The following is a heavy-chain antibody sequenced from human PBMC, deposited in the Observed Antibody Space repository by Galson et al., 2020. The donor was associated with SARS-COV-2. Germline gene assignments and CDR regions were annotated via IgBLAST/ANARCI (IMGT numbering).Heavy chain of an antibody. D-gene: IGHD3-9*01. CDR1: GGTFSSYA. CDR3: AWERYYDILTGSLYYYYGMDV. J-gene: IGHJ6*02. V-gene: IGHV1-69*13. Sequence: SVKVSCKASGGTFSSYAISRVRQAPGQGLEWMGGIIPIFGTANYAQKFQGRVTITADESTSTAYMELSSLRSEDTAVYYCAWERYYDILTGSLYYYYGMDVWGQGTTVTVSS. CDR2: IIPIFGTA.